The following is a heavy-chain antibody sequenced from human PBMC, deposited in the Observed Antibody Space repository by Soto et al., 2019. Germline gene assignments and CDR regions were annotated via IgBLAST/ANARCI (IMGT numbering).Heavy chain of an antibody. D-gene: IGHD5-12*01. CDR1: GFTFSSYG. CDR2: ISYDGSNK. CDR3: AKDFGLSEMATKRYYDYGMDV. Sequence: QVQLVESGGGVVQPGRSLRLSCAASGFTFSSYGMHWVRQAPGKGLEWVAVISYDGSNKYYADSVKGRVTISRDNSKNTLNRQISSLRAEDTAEYYSAKDFGLSEMATKRYYDYGMDVWGQGTTVTVSS. V-gene: IGHV3-30*18. J-gene: IGHJ6*02.